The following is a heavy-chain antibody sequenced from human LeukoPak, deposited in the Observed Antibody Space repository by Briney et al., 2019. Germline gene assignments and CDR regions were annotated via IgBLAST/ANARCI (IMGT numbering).Heavy chain of an antibody. J-gene: IGHJ5*02. Sequence: GSTNYDPSLKSRVTISVDTSKNPFSLKLSSVTAADTAVYYCAREEGRSGGNCYSSNWFDPWGQGTLVTVSS. D-gene: IGHD2-15*01. CDR2: GST. CDR3: AREEGRSGGNCYSSNWFDP. V-gene: IGHV4-59*01.